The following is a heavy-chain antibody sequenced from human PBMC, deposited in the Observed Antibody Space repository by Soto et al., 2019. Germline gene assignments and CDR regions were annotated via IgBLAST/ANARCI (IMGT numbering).Heavy chain of an antibody. CDR2: IYWDDDK. D-gene: IGHD5-12*01. J-gene: IGHJ4*02. V-gene: IGHV2-5*02. CDR1: GFSLTSGVG. CDR3: AHIDPEIVTVGGHGGFDY. Sequence: QITLKEYGPTLVRPPQTLTLTCTFSGFSLTSGVGVGWIRQPPGKALEWLALIYWDDDKRYSPSLKNRLTITKDTSKNQVVLTMTNVGPVDTATYFCAHIDPEIVTVGGHGGFDYWGQGTLVTVSS.